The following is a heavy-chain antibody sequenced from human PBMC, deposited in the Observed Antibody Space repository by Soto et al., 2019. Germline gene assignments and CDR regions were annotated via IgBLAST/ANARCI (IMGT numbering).Heavy chain of an antibody. D-gene: IGHD3-3*01. V-gene: IGHV1-18*01. CDR3: ARTITRLRFLEWLLFRGYFDY. J-gene: IGHJ4*02. CDR2: ISAYNGNT. CDR1: GYTFTSYG. Sequence: ASVKVSCKASGYTFTSYGISWVRQAPGQGLEWRGWISAYNGNTNYAQKLQGRVTMTTDTSTSTAYMELRSLRSDDTAVYYCARTITRLRFLEWLLFRGYFDYWGQGTLVTVSS.